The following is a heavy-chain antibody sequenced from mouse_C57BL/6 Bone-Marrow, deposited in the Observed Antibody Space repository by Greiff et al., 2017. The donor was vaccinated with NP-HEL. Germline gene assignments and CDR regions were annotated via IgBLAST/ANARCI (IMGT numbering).Heavy chain of an antibody. Sequence: EVMLVESGGGLVKPGGSLKLSCAASGFTFSSYAMSWVRQTPEKRLEWVATISDGGSYTYYPDNVKGRFTISRDNAKNNLYLQMSHLKSEDTAMYYCARDWILRWAYWGQGTLVTVSA. CDR1: GFTFSSYA. CDR3: ARDWILRWAY. V-gene: IGHV5-4*01. CDR2: ISDGGSYT. D-gene: IGHD1-1*01. J-gene: IGHJ3*01.